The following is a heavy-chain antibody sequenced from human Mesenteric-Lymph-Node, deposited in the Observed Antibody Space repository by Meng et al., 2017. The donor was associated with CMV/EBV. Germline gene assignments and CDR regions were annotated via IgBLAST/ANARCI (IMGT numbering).Heavy chain of an antibody. D-gene: IGHD2-2*01. CDR3: ARSSYCSSTTCYYGMDV. J-gene: IGHJ6*02. V-gene: IGHV4-61*01. Sequence: SETLSLTCSVSGASVSGGTFYWSWIRQPPGKGLEWIGFVYYRGSTNYNPSLKSRVTMSVDTSKNQLSLSLSSVTAADTAVYYCARSSYCSSTTCYYGMDVWGQGTAVTVSS. CDR1: GASVSGGTFY. CDR2: VYYRGST.